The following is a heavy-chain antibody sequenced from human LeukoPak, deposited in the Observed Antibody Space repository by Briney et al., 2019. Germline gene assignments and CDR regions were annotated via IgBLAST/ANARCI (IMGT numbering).Heavy chain of an antibody. V-gene: IGHV3-30-3*01. Sequence: GRSLRLSCAASGFTFSRYAMHWVRQAPGKGLEWVALLSYDGGGQYYADSVKGRFTISRDISKNTVYLQASSLRVEDTAVYYCASSHSANDYCIHYWGQGTVVTVSS. D-gene: IGHD5-12*01. CDR1: GFTFSRYA. J-gene: IGHJ4*02. CDR3: ASSHSANDYCIHY. CDR2: LSYDGGGQ.